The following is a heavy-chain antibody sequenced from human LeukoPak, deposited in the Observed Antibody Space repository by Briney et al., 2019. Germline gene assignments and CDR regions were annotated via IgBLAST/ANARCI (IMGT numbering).Heavy chain of an antibody. D-gene: IGHD6-6*01. CDR1: GFTVSTNY. V-gene: IGHV3-53*01. CDR3: ARGASIAARPVYYYGMDV. CDR2: IYSGGNT. J-gene: IGHJ6*02. Sequence: GGSLRLSCAASGFTVSTNYMSWVRQAPGKGLEWVSLIYSGGNTYYADSVKGRFTISRDNSKNTLYLQMNSLSAEDTAVYYCARGASIAARPVYYYGMDVWGQGTTVTVSS.